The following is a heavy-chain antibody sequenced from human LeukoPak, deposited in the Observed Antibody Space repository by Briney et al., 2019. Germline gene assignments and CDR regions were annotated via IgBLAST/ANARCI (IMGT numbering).Heavy chain of an antibody. CDR2: ISSSGSTI. CDR1: GFTFSDYY. J-gene: IGHJ6*02. D-gene: IGHD5-24*01. V-gene: IGHV3-11*01. CDR3: AREGRDGYKERGMDV. Sequence: GGSLRLSCAASGFTFSDYYMRWLRQAPREGLKWGSYISSSGSTIYYADSMKGRFTISRDNAKNSLYLQMNSLRAEDTAVYYCAREGRDGYKERGMDVWGQGTTVTVSS.